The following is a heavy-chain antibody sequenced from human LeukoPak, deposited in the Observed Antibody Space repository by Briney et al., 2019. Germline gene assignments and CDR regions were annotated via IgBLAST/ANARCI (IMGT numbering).Heavy chain of an antibody. CDR3: ARLPYRDGVAQDY. D-gene: IGHD3-16*02. CDR1: GGTFSSYA. J-gene: IGHJ4*02. Sequence: GASVKVPCKASGGTFSSYAISWVRQAPGHGLEWMGIINPISGATDYAQKFQGRVTMTRDTSTSTVYMELSSLRSEDTAMYYCARLPYRDGVAQDYWGQGTLVTVSP. CDR2: INPISGAT. V-gene: IGHV1-46*01.